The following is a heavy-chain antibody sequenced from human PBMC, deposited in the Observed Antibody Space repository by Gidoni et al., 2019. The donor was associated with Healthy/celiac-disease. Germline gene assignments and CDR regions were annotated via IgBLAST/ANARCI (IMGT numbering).Heavy chain of an antibody. CDR2: ISSSGSTI. CDR3: ARGGNDFWSGYYPLDY. D-gene: IGHD3-3*01. J-gene: IGHJ4*02. V-gene: IGHV3-48*03. CDR1: GLTFSSYE. Sequence: EVQLVESGGGLVQPGGSLGLSCAASGLTFSSYEMNWVRQAPGKGLEWVSYISSSGSTIYYADSVKGRFTISRDNAKNSLYLQMNSLRAEDTAVYYCARGGNDFWSGYYPLDYWGQGTLVTVSS.